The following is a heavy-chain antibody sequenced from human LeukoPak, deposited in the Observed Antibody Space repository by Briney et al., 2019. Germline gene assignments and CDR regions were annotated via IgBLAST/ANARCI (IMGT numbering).Heavy chain of an antibody. D-gene: IGHD3-10*01. Sequence: GGSLRLSCAVSGFTLSDHYMTWIRQAPGKGLEWISYINTNGIIIYYADSVKGRFTISRDNAKNSLYLQVNSLRAEDTAMYYCARAQGPGSYTRYYFDYWGQGTLVPVSS. CDR1: GFTLSDHY. CDR2: INTNGIII. V-gene: IGHV3-11*01. CDR3: ARAQGPGSYTRYYFDY. J-gene: IGHJ4*02.